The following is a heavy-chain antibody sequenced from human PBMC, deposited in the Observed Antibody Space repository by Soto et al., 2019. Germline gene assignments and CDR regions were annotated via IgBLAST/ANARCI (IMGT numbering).Heavy chain of an antibody. Sequence: PSETLSLTCTVSGGSISSSSYYWGWIRQPPGKGLEWIGSIYYSGSTYYNPSLKSRVTISVDTSKNQFSLKLSSVTAADTAVYYCASIKAHGEYRFDYWGQGTLVTVST. V-gene: IGHV4-39*01. CDR3: ASIKAHGEYRFDY. CDR1: GGSISSSSYY. CDR2: IYYSGST. D-gene: IGHD4-17*01. J-gene: IGHJ4*02.